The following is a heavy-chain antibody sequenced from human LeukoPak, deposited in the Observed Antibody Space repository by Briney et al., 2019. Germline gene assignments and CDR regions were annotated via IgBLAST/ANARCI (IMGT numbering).Heavy chain of an antibody. V-gene: IGHV1-2*02. D-gene: IGHD6-13*01. J-gene: IGHJ6*02. Sequence: GASVKVSCKASGYTFTGYYMHWVRQAPGQGLEWMGWINPNSGGTNYAQKFQGRVTMTRDTSISTAYMGLSRLRSDDTAVYYCARVLYSSSWFISNYYYGMDVWGQGTTVTVSS. CDR1: GYTFTGYY. CDR2: INPNSGGT. CDR3: ARVLYSSSWFISNYYYGMDV.